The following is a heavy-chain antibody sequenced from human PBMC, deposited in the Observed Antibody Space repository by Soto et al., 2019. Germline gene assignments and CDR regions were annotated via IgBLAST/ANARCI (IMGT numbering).Heavy chain of an antibody. CDR1: GFTFSSYG. CDR2: ISYDGSNK. V-gene: IGHV3-30*18. Sequence: QVQLVESRGGVVQPGRSLRLSCAASGFTFSSYGMHWVRQAPGKGLEWVAVISYDGSNKYYADSVKGRFTTSRDNSKNTLYLQMNSLRAEDTAVYYCAKDLGEWELLSLAFDIWGQGTMVTVSS. CDR3: AKDLGEWELLSLAFDI. J-gene: IGHJ3*02. D-gene: IGHD1-26*01.